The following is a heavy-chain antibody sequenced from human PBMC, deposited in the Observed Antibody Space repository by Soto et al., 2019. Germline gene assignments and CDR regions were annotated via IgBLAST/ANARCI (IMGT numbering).Heavy chain of an antibody. CDR3: EAMATISSGAFDI. J-gene: IGHJ3*02. CDR1: GFTFTSSA. V-gene: IGHV1-58*01. CDR2: IVVGSGNT. Sequence: SVKVSCNASGFTFTSSALQWVRQARGQRLEWIGWIVVGSGNTNYAQKFQERVTITRDMSTSTAYMELSSLRSEDTAVYYCEAMATISSGAFDIWGQGTMVTVSS.